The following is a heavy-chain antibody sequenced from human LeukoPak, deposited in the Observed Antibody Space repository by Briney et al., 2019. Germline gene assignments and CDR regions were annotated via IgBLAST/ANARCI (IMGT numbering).Heavy chain of an antibody. D-gene: IGHD5-18*01. CDR1: GFTFRSSA. CDR2: TSYDGRNK. CDR3: ARDGYGLDTPMVSTNFDY. Sequence: GGSLRLSCAASGFTFRSSAMHWVRQAPGKGLEWVAVTSYDGRNKYYADSAKGRFTISRDNSKNTLYLQTNSLRPEDTAVYYCARDGYGLDTPMVSTNFDYWGQGTLVTVSS. V-gene: IGHV3-30*04. J-gene: IGHJ4*02.